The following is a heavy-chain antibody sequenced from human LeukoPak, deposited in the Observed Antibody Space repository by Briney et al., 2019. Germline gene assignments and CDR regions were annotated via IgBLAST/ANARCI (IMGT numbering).Heavy chain of an antibody. CDR1: GFTFSSYA. J-gene: IGHJ4*02. D-gene: IGHD6-19*01. CDR2: ISYDGSNK. CDR3: AKDLSYSSGPHY. Sequence: PGRSLRLSCAASGFTFSSYAMHWVRQAPGKGLEWVAVISYDGSNKYYADSVKGRFTISRDNSKNTLYLQMNSLRAEDTAVYYCAKDLSYSSGPHYWGQGTLVTVSS. V-gene: IGHV3-30*04.